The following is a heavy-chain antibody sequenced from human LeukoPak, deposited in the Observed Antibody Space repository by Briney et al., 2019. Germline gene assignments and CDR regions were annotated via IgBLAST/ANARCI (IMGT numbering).Heavy chain of an antibody. CDR3: ASQPQTRYYYDSSGYYSFDY. CDR1: GFTFDDYA. V-gene: IGHV3-9*01. D-gene: IGHD3-22*01. CDR2: ISWNSGSI. Sequence: PGRSLRLSCAASGFTFDDYAMHWVRQAPGKGLEWVSGISWNSGSIGYADPVKGRFTISRDNAKNSLYLQMNSLRAEDTALYYCASQPQTRYYYDSSGYYSFDYWGQGTLVTVSS. J-gene: IGHJ4*02.